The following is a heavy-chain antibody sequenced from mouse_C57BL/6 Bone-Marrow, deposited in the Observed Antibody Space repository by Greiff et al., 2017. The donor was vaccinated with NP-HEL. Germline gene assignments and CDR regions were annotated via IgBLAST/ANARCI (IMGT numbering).Heavy chain of an antibody. J-gene: IGHJ3*01. CDR1: GFNIKDDY. CDR3: TPYSNPFAY. V-gene: IGHV14-4*01. CDR2: IDPENVDT. Sequence: VQLQQSGAELVRPGASVKLSCTASGFNIKDDYMHWVKQRPEQGLEWIGWIDPENVDTEYASKFQGKATITADTSSNTAYLQLSSLTSEDTAVYYCTPYSNPFAYWGQGTLVTVSA. D-gene: IGHD2-5*01.